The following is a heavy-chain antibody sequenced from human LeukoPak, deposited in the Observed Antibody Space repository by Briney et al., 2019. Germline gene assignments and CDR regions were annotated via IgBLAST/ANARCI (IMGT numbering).Heavy chain of an antibody. CDR1: GFTFSSYG. Sequence: GGSLRLSCAASGFTFSSYGMHWVRQAPGKGLEGVAVISYDGSNKYYADSVKGRFTISRDNSKNTLYLQMNSLRAEDTAVYYCAKTAGIYDSSGYYFPFDYWGQGTLVTVSS. CDR3: AKTAGIYDSSGYYFPFDY. J-gene: IGHJ4*02. D-gene: IGHD3-22*01. CDR2: ISYDGSNK. V-gene: IGHV3-30*18.